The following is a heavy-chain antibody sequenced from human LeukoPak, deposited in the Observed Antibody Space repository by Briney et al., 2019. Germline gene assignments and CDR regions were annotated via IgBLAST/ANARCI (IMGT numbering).Heavy chain of an antibody. CDR2: ISSSGSTI. D-gene: IGHD1-26*01. J-gene: IGHJ5*02. Sequence: GGSLRLSCAASGFTFSSYEMNWVRQAPGKGLEWVSYISSSGSTIYYADSVKGRFTISRDNAKNSLYLQMNSLRAEDTAVYYCARLRWELLGAWGRGTLVTVSS. V-gene: IGHV3-48*03. CDR3: ARLRWELLGA. CDR1: GFTFSSYE.